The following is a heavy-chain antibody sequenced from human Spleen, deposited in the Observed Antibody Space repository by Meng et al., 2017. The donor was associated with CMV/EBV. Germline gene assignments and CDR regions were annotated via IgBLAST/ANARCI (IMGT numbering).Heavy chain of an antibody. J-gene: IGHJ4*02. CDR3: ARALTYCSTTSCYLKY. Sequence: GYIFTNYWIGWVRQMPGKGLEWMGIIYPGDSDIRYSPSFEGQVTISADKSTSIAYLQWKRLKASDTGMYYCARALTYCSTTSCYLKYWGQGTLVTVSS. CDR2: IYPGDSDI. V-gene: IGHV5-51*01. D-gene: IGHD2-2*01. CDR1: GYIFTNYW.